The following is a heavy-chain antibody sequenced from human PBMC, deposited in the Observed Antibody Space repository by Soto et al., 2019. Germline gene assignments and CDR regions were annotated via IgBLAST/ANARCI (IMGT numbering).Heavy chain of an antibody. D-gene: IGHD6-13*01. Sequence: SETLSLTCAVYGGSFSGYYWSWIRQPPGKGLEWIGEINHSGSTNYNPSLKSRVTISVDTYKNQFSLKLSSVTAADTAVYYCARGPAAVDYWGQGTLVTVSS. J-gene: IGHJ4*02. CDR2: INHSGST. V-gene: IGHV4-34*01. CDR1: GGSFSGYY. CDR3: ARGPAAVDY.